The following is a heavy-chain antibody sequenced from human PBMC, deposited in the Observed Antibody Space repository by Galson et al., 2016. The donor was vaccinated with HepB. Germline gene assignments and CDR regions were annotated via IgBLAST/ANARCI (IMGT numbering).Heavy chain of an antibody. J-gene: IGHJ6*03. CDR1: GFTFDDYG. CDR2: INWNGGST. Sequence: SLRLSCAASGFTFDDYGMRWVRQAPGKGLEWVSGINWNGGSTGYADSVKGRFTISRDNSKNTLYLQMNSLRAEDTAVYYCARDSRNYNYYYHMDVWGKGTTVTVSS. V-gene: IGHV3-20*04. D-gene: IGHD2-2*01. CDR3: ARDSRNYNYYYHMDV.